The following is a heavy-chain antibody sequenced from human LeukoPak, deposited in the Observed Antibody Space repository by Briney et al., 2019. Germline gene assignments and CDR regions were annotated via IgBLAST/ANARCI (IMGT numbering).Heavy chain of an antibody. D-gene: IGHD2-15*01. CDR2: IYPGDSDT. V-gene: IGHV5-51*01. CDR3: ARRLLGYCSGGSCEYYFDY. CDR1: GYMFTSYW. Sequence: GESLQISCKGSGYMFTSYWIGWVRQLPGKGLEWMGIIYPGDSDTKYSPSFQGQVTISADKSISTAYLQWSSLKASDTAMYYCARRLLGYCSGGSCEYYFDYWGQGTLVTVSS. J-gene: IGHJ4*02.